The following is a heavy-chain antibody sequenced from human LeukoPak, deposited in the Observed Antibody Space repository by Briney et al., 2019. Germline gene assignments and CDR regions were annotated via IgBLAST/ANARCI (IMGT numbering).Heavy chain of an antibody. CDR1: GGSFSGYY. Sequence: PSETLSLTCAVYGGSFSGYYWSWIRQPPGKGLEWIGEINHSGSTNYNPSLKSRVTISVDTSKNQFSLKLSSVTAADTAVYYCARGVIVGATPYYYYMDVWGKGTTVTVSS. CDR2: INHSGST. CDR3: ARGVIVGATPYYYYMDV. J-gene: IGHJ6*03. V-gene: IGHV4-34*01. D-gene: IGHD1-26*01.